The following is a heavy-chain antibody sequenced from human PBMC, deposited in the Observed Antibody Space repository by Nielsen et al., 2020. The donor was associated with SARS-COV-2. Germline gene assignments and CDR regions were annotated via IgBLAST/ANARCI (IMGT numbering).Heavy chain of an antibody. V-gene: IGHV1-24*01. CDR3: ATYHELSGSHHFDY. D-gene: IGHD1-26*01. J-gene: IGHJ4*02. CDR2: FDPEHGET. CDR1: GYTLTELS. Sequence: ASVKVSCKVSGYTLTELSMNWVRQAPGKGLEWMGGFDPEHGETVYSLRFQGRVTMTEDTSTDTAYMELSSLRSEDTAEYYCATYHELSGSHHFDYWGQGTLVTVSS.